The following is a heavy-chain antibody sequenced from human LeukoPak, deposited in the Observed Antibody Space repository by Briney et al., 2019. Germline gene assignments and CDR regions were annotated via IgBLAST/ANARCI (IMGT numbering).Heavy chain of an antibody. D-gene: IGHD3-3*01. CDR3: ARGRTPSIILRADI. CDR1: GGSITNSYW. V-gene: IGHV4-4*02. CDR2: IYYSGSI. Sequence: SETLPLTCAVSGGSITNSYWWTWVRQSPGKGLEWVGEIYYSGSIYYNPSLKSRVTISVDTSKNQFSLKLSSVTAADTAAYYCARGRTPSIILRADIWGQGTMVTVSS. J-gene: IGHJ3*02.